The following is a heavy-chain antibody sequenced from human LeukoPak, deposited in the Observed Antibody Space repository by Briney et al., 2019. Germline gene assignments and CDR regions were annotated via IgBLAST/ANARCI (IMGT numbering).Heavy chain of an antibody. J-gene: IGHJ4*02. Sequence: ASVKVSCKASGYTFTSYAMNWVRQAPGQGLEWMGWINPNSGGTNYAQKFQGWVTMTRDTSISTAYMELSRLRSDDTAVYYCARDLLYFSSYGHSGPEYYFDYWGQGTLVTVSS. V-gene: IGHV1-2*04. D-gene: IGHD3-3*01. CDR1: GYTFTSYA. CDR2: INPNSGGT. CDR3: ARDLLYFSSYGHSGPEYYFDY.